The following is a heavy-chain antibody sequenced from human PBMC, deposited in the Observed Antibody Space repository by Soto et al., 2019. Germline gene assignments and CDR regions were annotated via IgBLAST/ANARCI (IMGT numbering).Heavy chain of an antibody. J-gene: IGHJ6*02. CDR1: GFTFSSYW. CDR3: ARDSSDPYYYDSSGYYYAPMDV. D-gene: IGHD3-22*01. V-gene: IGHV3-7*03. CDR2: IKQDGSEK. Sequence: PGGSLRLSCAASGFTFSSYWMSWVRQAPGKGLEWVANIKQDGSEKYYVDSVKGRFTISRDNAKNSLYLQMNSLRAEDTAVYYCARDSSDPYYYDSSGYYYAPMDVWGQGTTVTVSS.